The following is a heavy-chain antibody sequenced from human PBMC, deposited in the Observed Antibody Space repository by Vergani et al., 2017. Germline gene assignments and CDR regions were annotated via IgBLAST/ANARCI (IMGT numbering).Heavy chain of an antibody. V-gene: IGHV3-23*01. CDR2: IKNTGDST. Sequence: EVLLLQSEGAVVQPGGSLRLSCVASGFTLSSHAMSWVRQGHGQGLESVSSIKNTGDSTHYADPVKGRFTISRDNSKNTMYLQKNSPRVEDTAVYYCWRGRDNYNWGQGTLVTVSS. D-gene: IGHD5-24*01. J-gene: IGHJ4*02. CDR1: GFTLSSHA. CDR3: WRGRDNYN.